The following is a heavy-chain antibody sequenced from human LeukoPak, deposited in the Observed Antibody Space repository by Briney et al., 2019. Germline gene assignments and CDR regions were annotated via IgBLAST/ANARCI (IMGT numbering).Heavy chain of an antibody. V-gene: IGHV3-33*01. Sequence: PGGSLRLSCAASGFTFSSYGMHWVRQAPGKGLEWVAVIWYDGSNKYYADSVKGRFTISRDNSKNTLYLQMNSLRAEDTAVYYCARELYYDILTGYSPGDWFDPWGQGTLVTVSS. CDR3: ARELYYDILTGYSPGDWFDP. CDR1: GFTFSSYG. D-gene: IGHD3-9*01. J-gene: IGHJ5*02. CDR2: IWYDGSNK.